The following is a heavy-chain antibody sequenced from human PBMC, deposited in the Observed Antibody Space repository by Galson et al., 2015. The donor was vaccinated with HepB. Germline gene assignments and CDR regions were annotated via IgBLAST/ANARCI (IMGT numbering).Heavy chain of an antibody. CDR3: AKGPQWGSGSYWD. CDR2: ISGSGGST. D-gene: IGHD1-26*01. Sequence: SLRLSCAASGFTISSYAMSWVRQAPGKGLEWVSAISGSGGSTYYADSVKGRFTISRDNSKNTLYLQMNSLRAEDTAVYYCAKGPQWGSGSYWDWGQGTLVTVSS. J-gene: IGHJ4*02. V-gene: IGHV3-23*01. CDR1: GFTISSYA.